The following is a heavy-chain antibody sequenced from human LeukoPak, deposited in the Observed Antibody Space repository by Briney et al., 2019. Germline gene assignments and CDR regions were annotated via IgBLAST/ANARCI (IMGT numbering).Heavy chain of an antibody. Sequence: GSLRLSCAASGFTFSSYSMNWVRQAPGKGLEWVSYISSSSSTIYYADSVKGRFTISRDNAKNSLYLQMNSLRAEDTAVYYCASDFWSGYIDYWGQGTLVTVSS. J-gene: IGHJ4*02. CDR2: ISSSSSTI. CDR1: GFTFSSYS. CDR3: ASDFWSGYIDY. D-gene: IGHD3-3*01. V-gene: IGHV3-48*01.